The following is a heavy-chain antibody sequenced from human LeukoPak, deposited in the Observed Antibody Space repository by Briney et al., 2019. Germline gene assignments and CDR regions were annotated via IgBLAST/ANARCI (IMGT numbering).Heavy chain of an antibody. D-gene: IGHD2-2*01. V-gene: IGHV1-2*02. CDR1: GYTFTGYY. Sequence: ASVKVSCKASGYTFTGYYMHWVRQAPGQGLEWMGWINPNSGGTNYAQKFQGRVTMTRDTSISTAYMELSRLRSDDTAVYYCARAKSYCSSTSCQRLDPWGQGTLVTVSS. J-gene: IGHJ5*02. CDR2: INPNSGGT. CDR3: ARAKSYCSSTSCQRLDP.